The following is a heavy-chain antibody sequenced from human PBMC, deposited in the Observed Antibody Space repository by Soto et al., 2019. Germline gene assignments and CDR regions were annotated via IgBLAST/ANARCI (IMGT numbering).Heavy chain of an antibody. V-gene: IGHV2-5*02. CDR3: ALSFTDFICAMDV. J-gene: IGHJ6*03. Sequence: QITLKESGPTLVKPTQTLTLTCAFSGLSLTTNGLSVGWVRQPPGKALEWLALIDWDDDKRYSPSLKSRLTIARVTSKSQVVLTMTNMEPVDTATYCCALSFTDFICAMDVWGEWTAVRVSS. D-gene: IGHD3-3*01. CDR1: GLSLTTNGLS. CDR2: IDWDDDK.